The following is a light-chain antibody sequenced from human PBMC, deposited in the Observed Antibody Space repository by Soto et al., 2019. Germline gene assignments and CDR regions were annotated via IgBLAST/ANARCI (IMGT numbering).Light chain of an antibody. Sequence: QSVLTQPASVSGSPGQSITISCTGTSSDVGGYNYVSWYQQHPGKAPKLMIYEVSNRPSGVSNRFSGSKSGNTASLTISGLQAEDEADYYFSSYTSSSTYVFGTVTKLTVL. CDR2: EVS. CDR3: SSYTSSSTYV. CDR1: SSDVGGYNY. V-gene: IGLV2-14*01. J-gene: IGLJ1*01.